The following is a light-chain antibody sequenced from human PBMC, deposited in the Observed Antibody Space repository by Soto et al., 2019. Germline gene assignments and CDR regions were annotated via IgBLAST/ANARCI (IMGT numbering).Light chain of an antibody. CDR3: QLRSNWPSIT. J-gene: IGKJ5*01. V-gene: IGKV3-11*01. Sequence: EIVLTQSPATLSLSPGARATLSCRASQTVSGYLAWYQQRPGQAPRLLIYDASNRATGIPARFSGSGSGTDFTLPISSLEPEDLSVYYCQLRSNWPSITFGQGTRLDLK. CDR2: DAS. CDR1: QTVSGY.